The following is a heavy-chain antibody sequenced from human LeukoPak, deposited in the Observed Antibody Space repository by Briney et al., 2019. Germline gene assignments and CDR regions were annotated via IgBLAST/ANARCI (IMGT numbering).Heavy chain of an antibody. CDR3: ATGPRYFDWLLNDY. CDR2: FDPENGET. D-gene: IGHD3-9*01. V-gene: IGHV1-24*01. CDR1: GYTLTELS. Sequence: ASVKVSCKVSGYTLTELSMHWVRQAPGKGLEWMGGFDPENGETIYAQKFQGRVTMTEDTSTDTAYMELSSLRSEDTAVYYCATGPRYFDWLLNDYWGQGTLVTVSS. J-gene: IGHJ4*02.